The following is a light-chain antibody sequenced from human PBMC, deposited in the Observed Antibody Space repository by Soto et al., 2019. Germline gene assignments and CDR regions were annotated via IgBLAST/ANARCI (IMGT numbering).Light chain of an antibody. J-gene: IGLJ1*01. Sequence: QSVLTQPASVSGSPGQSITISCTGTSSDVGGYNYVSWYQQYPGKAPKLMIYDVSNRPSGVSNRFSGSKSGNTASLTISGLQAEDEADYYCSSYRSSSTLYVFGTGTKVTVL. CDR1: SSDVGGYNY. V-gene: IGLV2-14*01. CDR3: SSYRSSSTLYV. CDR2: DVS.